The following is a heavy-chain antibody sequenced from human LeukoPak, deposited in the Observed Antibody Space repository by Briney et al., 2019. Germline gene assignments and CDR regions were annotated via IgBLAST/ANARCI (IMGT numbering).Heavy chain of an antibody. CDR3: AKDHEDGLFGQQISDY. V-gene: IGHV3-23*01. CDR1: GFTFSSYA. Sequence: GGSLRLSCAASGFTFSSYAMSWVRQAPGKGLEWVSAISGSGGSTYYADSVKGRFTISRDNSKNTLYLQMNSLRAEDTAVYYCAKDHEDGLFGQQISDYWGQGTLVTVSS. CDR2: ISGSGGST. D-gene: IGHD3-10*01. J-gene: IGHJ4*02.